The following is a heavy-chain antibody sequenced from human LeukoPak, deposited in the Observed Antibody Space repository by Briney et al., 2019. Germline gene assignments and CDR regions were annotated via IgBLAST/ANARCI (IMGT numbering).Heavy chain of an antibody. CDR2: IYYSGST. V-gene: IGHV4-31*03. J-gene: IGHJ3*02. D-gene: IGHD4-17*01. CDR3: ARAQGLRYAFDI. CDR1: GGSISSGGYY. Sequence: PSETLSLTCTVSGGSISSGGYYWSWIRQHPGKGLEWIGYIYYSGSTYYNPSLKSRVTISVDTSKNQFSLKLSSVTAADTAVYYCARAQGLRYAFDIWGQGTMVTVSS.